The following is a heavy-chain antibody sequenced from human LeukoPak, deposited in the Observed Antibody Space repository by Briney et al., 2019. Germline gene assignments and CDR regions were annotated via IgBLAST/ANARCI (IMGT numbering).Heavy chain of an antibody. V-gene: IGHV4-61*08. J-gene: IGHJ4*02. CDR3: ARALGNRFDY. D-gene: IGHD1-14*01. CDR1: GGSISSGGYS. CDR2: IYYSGST. Sequence: SETLSLTCAVSGGSISSGGYSWSWIRQPPGKGLEWIGYIYYSGSTNYNPSLKSRVTISVDTSKNQFSLKLSSVTAADTAVYYCARALGNRFDYWGQGTLVTVSS.